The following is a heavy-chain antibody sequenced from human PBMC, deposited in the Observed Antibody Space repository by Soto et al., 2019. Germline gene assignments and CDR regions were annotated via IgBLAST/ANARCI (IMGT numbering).Heavy chain of an antibody. D-gene: IGHD3-3*01. CDR1: GFTFSSYG. CDR2: IWYDGSNK. V-gene: IGHV3-33*01. CDR3: ARDPSLGEWLSPYYFDY. J-gene: IGHJ4*02. Sequence: GGSLRLSCAASGFTFSSYGMHWVRQAPGKGLEWVAVIWYDGSNKYYADSVKGRFTISRDNSKNTLYLQMNSLRAEDTAVYYCARDPSLGEWLSPYYFDYWGQGTLVTVSS.